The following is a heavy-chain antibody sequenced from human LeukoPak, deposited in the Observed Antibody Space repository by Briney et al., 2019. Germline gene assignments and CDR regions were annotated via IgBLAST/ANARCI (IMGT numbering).Heavy chain of an antibody. CDR1: GGSISRYY. V-gene: IGHV4-4*07. J-gene: IGHJ6*03. Sequence: SETLSLTCTVSGGSISRYYWSWIRQPAGKGLEWIGRIYTSGSTNYNPSLKSRVTMSVDTSKNQFSLKLSSVTAADTAVYYCAGSVTMVREPHPPPITYHMDVWGKGTTVTVSS. CDR2: IYTSGST. D-gene: IGHD3-10*01. CDR3: AGSVTMVREPHPPPITYHMDV.